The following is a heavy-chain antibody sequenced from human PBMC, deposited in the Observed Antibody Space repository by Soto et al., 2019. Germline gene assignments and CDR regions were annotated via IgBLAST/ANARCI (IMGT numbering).Heavy chain of an antibody. CDR2: ISHSGST. CDR3: ARWWLGGYDSYFDY. V-gene: IGHV4-34*01. J-gene: IGHJ4*02. Sequence: SETLSLTCTFSGCSISSYYWSWIRQPPGKGLEWIGEISHSGSTDYNPSLKSRLTISIDASKNQFSPKLSSVTAADTAVYYCARWWLGGYDSYFDYWGQGALVTVSS. D-gene: IGHD5-12*01. CDR1: GCSISSYY.